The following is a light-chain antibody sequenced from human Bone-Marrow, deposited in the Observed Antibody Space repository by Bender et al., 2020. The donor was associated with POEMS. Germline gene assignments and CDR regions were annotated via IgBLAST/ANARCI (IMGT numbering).Light chain of an antibody. CDR1: STDVGTYNH. CDR2: DVT. Sequence: QSALTQPRSVSGSPGQSVTISCTGTSTDVGTYNHISWYQHHPGKALKLIFYDVTERPSGVPDRFSGSKSDNTASLTISGLQVEDEADYYCSSYVISPGVVFGGGTKLTVL. CDR3: SSYVISPGVV. V-gene: IGLV2-11*01. J-gene: IGLJ2*01.